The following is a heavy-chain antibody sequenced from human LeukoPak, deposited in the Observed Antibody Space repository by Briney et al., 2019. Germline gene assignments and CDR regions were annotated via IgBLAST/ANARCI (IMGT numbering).Heavy chain of an antibody. Sequence: PSETLSLTCAVYGGSFSGYYWSWIRQSPGKGLEWIGEINHSGSTNYNPSLKSRVTISVDTSKNQFSLKLSSVTAADTAVYYCARTLKWFGDYKGYFDYWGQGTLVTVSS. V-gene: IGHV4-34*01. D-gene: IGHD3-10*01. J-gene: IGHJ4*02. CDR2: INHSGST. CDR3: ARTLKWFGDYKGYFDY. CDR1: GGSFSGYY.